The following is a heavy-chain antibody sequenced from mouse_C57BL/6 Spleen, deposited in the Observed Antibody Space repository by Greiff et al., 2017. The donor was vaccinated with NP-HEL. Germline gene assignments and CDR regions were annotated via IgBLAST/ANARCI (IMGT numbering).Heavy chain of an antibody. V-gene: IGHV5-6*02. D-gene: IGHD3-2*02. CDR2: ISSGGSYT. CDR3: ARQGGSGYPFDY. CDR1: GFTFSSYG. Sequence: DVMLVESGGDLVKPGGSLKLSCAASGFTFSSYGMSWVRQTPDKRLEWVATISSGGSYTYYPDSVKGRFTISRDNAKNTLYLQMSSLKSEDTAMYYCARQGGSGYPFDYWGQGTTLTLSS. J-gene: IGHJ2*01.